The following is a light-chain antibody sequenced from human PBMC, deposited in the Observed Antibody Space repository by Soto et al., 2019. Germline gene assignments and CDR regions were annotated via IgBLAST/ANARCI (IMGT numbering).Light chain of an antibody. CDR3: QQFSIYPYT. Sequence: DIQMTQSPSTLSASVGDRVTITCRASQSISSWLAWYQQKPGKAPKLLISKASSLESGVPSRFSGSGSGTEFTLTISSLQPDDFATYYCQQFSIYPYTFGQGTKLEIK. V-gene: IGKV1-5*03. CDR1: QSISSW. CDR2: KAS. J-gene: IGKJ2*01.